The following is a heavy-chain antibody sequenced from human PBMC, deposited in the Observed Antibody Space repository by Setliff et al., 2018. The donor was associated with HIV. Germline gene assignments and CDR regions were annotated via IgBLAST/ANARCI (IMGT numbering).Heavy chain of an antibody. J-gene: IGHJ6*02. Sequence: SETLSLTCTVSGGSISSGSHFWGWIRQPAGKGLEWIGHISTSGTTKYNPSLKSRVTISVDTSKKHFSPRLTSVTAADTAVYYCARSRTSSGYYGVTGYGMDVWGQGTTVTVSS. CDR3: ARSRTSSGYYGVTGYGMDV. D-gene: IGHD3-22*01. CDR1: GGSISSGSHF. V-gene: IGHV4-61*09. CDR2: ISTSGTT.